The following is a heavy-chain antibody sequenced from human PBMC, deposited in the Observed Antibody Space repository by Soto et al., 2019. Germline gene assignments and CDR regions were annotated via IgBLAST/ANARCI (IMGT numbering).Heavy chain of an antibody. D-gene: IGHD4-4*01. CDR3: ARGQYSNYAWYYYYYGMDV. V-gene: IGHV1-8*02. CDR1: GGTFSSYA. CDR2: MNPNSGNT. J-gene: IGHJ6*02. Sequence: ASVKVSCKASGGTFSSYAISWVRQAPGQGLEWMGWMNPNSGNTGYAQKFQGRVTMTRNTSISTAYMELSSLRSEDTAVYYCARGQYSNYAWYYYYYGMDVWGQGTTVTVSS.